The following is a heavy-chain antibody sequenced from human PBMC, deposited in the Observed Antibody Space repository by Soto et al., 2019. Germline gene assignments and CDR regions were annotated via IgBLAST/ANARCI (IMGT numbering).Heavy chain of an antibody. CDR2: ISYDGSNK. V-gene: IGHV3-30*18. Sequence: GGSLRLSCAASGFTFSSYGMHWVRQAPGKGLEWVAVISYDGSNKYYADSVKGRFTISRDNSKNTLYLQMNSLRAEDTAVYYCAKDGALGQQLVLSGTGYYGMDVWGQGTTVTVSS. D-gene: IGHD6-13*01. CDR3: AKDGALGQQLVLSGTGYYGMDV. CDR1: GFTFSSYG. J-gene: IGHJ6*02.